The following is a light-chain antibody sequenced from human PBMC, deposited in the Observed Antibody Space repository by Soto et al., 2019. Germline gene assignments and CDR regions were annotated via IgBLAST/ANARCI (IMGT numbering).Light chain of an antibody. CDR1: QSVSSY. Sequence: EIVLTQSPATLSLSPGERATLSCRASQSVSSYLAWYQQKVGQAPRLLIYDASNRATGIPARFSGSGSGTDFTLTICSLEPEDFAVYYCQQRSDWPRTFGQGTKVEIK. CDR3: QQRSDWPRT. J-gene: IGKJ1*01. V-gene: IGKV3-11*01. CDR2: DAS.